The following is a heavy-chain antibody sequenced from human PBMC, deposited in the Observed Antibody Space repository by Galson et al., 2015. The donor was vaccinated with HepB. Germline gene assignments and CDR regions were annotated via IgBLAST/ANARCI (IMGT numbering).Heavy chain of an antibody. CDR3: ARYGDGSGSYYNWFDP. CDR2: ISSSSSCM. Sequence: SLRLSCAASGFTFSSYSMNWVRQAPGKGLEWVSSISSSSSCMYYADSVKGRFTISRDNAKNSLYLQMNSLRAEDTAVYYCARYGDGSGSYYNWFDPWGQGTLVTVSS. D-gene: IGHD3-10*01. CDR1: GFTFSSYS. J-gene: IGHJ5*02. V-gene: IGHV3-21*01.